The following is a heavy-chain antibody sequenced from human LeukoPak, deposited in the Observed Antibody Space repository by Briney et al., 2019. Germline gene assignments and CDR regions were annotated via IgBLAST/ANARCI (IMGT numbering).Heavy chain of an antibody. CDR1: GFTFSSYA. J-gene: IGHJ3*02. CDR3: AKDGTYSSGWYHDAFDI. Sequence: QPGGSLRLSCAASGFTFSSYAMSWVRQAPGKGLEWVSAISGSGGSTYYADSVKGRFTISRDNSKNTLYLQMNSLRAEDTAVYYCAKDGTYSSGWYHDAFDIWGQGTMVTVSS. CDR2: ISGSGGST. D-gene: IGHD6-19*01. V-gene: IGHV3-23*01.